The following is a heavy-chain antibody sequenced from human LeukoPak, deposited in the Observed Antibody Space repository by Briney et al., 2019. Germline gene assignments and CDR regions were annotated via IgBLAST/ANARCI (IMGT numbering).Heavy chain of an antibody. J-gene: IGHJ4*02. V-gene: IGHV4-34*01. CDR1: GGSFSDYY. CDR2: INHSGIT. D-gene: IGHD6-19*01. Sequence: SETLSLTCAVFGGSFSDYYWSWIRQPPGKGLEWIGEINHSGITNYNPSLKSRVTISADTSKDQFSLKLSSVTAADTSVYYCASDTVAGTGWGQGTLVTVSS. CDR3: ASDTVAGTG.